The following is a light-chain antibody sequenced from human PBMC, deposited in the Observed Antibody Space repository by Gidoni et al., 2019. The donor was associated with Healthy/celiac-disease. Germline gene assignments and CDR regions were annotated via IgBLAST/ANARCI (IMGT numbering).Light chain of an antibody. J-gene: IGKJ4*01. CDR2: LGS. CDR3: MQALQTPRT. V-gene: IGKV2-28*01. CDR1: QSLLHSNGYNY. Sequence: DIVITHSPLSLPVTPGEPASISCRSSQSLLHSNGYNYLDWYLQKPGQSQQLLIYLGSNRASGVPDRFSGSGSGTDFTLKISRVEAEDVGVYYCMQALQTPRTFGGGTKVEIK.